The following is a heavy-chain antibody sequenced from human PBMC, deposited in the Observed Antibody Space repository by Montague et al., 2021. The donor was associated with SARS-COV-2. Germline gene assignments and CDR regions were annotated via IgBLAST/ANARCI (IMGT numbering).Heavy chain of an antibody. V-gene: IGHV4-34*01. Sequence: SETLSLTCAVHGTSFSGYYWNWIRQPPGKGLEWIGEINHGGSTKYSPSLKSRLTISADTSKNQFTLKLTSVAAADTAVYYCARLRDGVVPSPILGVGPYYSSYYRDVWGRGTTVTVSS. J-gene: IGHJ6*03. CDR2: INHGGST. CDR3: ARLRDGVVPSPILGVGPYYSSYYRDV. CDR1: GTSFSGYY. D-gene: IGHD3-10*01.